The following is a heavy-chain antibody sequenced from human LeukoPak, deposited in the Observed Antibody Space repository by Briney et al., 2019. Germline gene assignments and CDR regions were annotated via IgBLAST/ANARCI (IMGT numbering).Heavy chain of an antibody. CDR1: GGSFSGYY. Sequence: PSETLSLTCAVYGGSFSGYYWSWIRQPPGKGLEWIGEINHSGSTNYNPSLKSRVTISVDTSKNQFSLKLSSVTAADTAVYYCVRGLRDGYTPAWGQGTLSPSPQ. CDR2: INHSGST. CDR3: VRGLRDGYTPA. D-gene: IGHD5-24*01. V-gene: IGHV4-34*01. J-gene: IGHJ5*02.